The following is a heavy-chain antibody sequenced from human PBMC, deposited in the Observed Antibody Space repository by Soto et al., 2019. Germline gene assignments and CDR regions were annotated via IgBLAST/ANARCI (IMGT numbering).Heavy chain of an antibody. CDR3: ARDMHAGFTHYFDP. Sequence: GASVKVSCKASGYTFSRYGISWVRQAPGQGLEWMGWISGFNGNTKESEKLQGRVTLTTDTAANTAHMELRGLRSDDTAVYYCARDMHAGFTHYFDPWGQGTLVTVSS. D-gene: IGHD1-26*01. CDR2: ISGFNGNT. V-gene: IGHV1-18*01. J-gene: IGHJ5*02. CDR1: GYTFSRYG.